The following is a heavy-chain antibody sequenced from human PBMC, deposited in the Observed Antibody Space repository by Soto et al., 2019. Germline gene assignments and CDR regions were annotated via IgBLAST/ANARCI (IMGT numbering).Heavy chain of an antibody. CDR1: GFTFSMYS. CDR3: ARDHLILPAHDFFYGSDV. D-gene: IGHD2-21*02. V-gene: IGHV3-7*03. Sequence: RLSCQVSGFTFSMYSMSLVRQSPGKGLEWVAKIPQDGVDGHYADSVKGRFIISRDNGKDSLHLQLNNLRAEDTAVYYCARDHLILPAHDFFYGSDVWGRGATVTVSS. J-gene: IGHJ6*02. CDR2: IPQDGVDG.